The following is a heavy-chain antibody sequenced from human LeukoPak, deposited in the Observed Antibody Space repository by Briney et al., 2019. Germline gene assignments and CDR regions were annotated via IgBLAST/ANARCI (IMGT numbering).Heavy chain of an antibody. CDR3: AKYLFYYGDYGDAFDI. CDR2: IYSGGIT. Sequence: PGGSLRLSCAASGFTVSSNYMSWVRQAPGKGLEWVSVIYSGGITYYADSVKGRFTISRDASKNTLYLQMNSLSAEDTAVYYCAKYLFYYGDYGDAFDIWGPGTMVTVSS. J-gene: IGHJ3*02. CDR1: GFTVSSNY. V-gene: IGHV3-53*01. D-gene: IGHD4-17*01.